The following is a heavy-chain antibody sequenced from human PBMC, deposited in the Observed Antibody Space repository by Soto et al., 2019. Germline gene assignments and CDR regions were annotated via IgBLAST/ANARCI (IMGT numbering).Heavy chain of an antibody. J-gene: IGHJ6*02. CDR2: IYYSGST. V-gene: IGHV4-59*01. CDR1: GGSISSYY. D-gene: IGHD3-3*02. Sequence: SETLSLTCTVSGGSISSYYWSWIRQPPGKGLEWIGYIYYSGSTNYNPSLKSRVTISVDTSKNQFSLKLTSVTAADTALYYCARVASIGYYYTVDVWGQGTTVTVSS. CDR3: ARVASIGYYYTVDV.